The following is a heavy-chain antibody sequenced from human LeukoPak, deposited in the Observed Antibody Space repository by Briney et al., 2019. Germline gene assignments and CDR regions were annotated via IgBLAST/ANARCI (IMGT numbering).Heavy chain of an antibody. J-gene: IGHJ4*02. CDR3: ARTSSGGSCYLDY. CDR1: GFTFSSYG. V-gene: IGHV3-23*01. D-gene: IGHD2-15*01. CDR2: ISGSGGST. Sequence: PGGSLRLSCAASGFTFSSYGMSWVRQAPGKGLEWVSAISGSGGSTYYADSVKGRFTISRDNAKNSLYLQMNSLRAEDTAVYYCARTSSGGSCYLDYWGQGTLVTVSS.